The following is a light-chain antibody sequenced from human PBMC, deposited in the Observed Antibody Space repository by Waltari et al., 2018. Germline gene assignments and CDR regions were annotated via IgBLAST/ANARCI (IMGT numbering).Light chain of an antibody. J-gene: IGLJ2*01. V-gene: IGLV1-47*01. Sequence: QSVLTQPPSASGTPGQRVTISCSGSSSNIGRNYVYWYQQLPGTAPKLLIYRNNQRPSGVPDRFSGSKSGTSASLAIGGLRSEDEADYYCAAWDDSLSGPVFGGGTKLTVL. CDR1: SSNIGRNY. CDR2: RNN. CDR3: AAWDDSLSGPV.